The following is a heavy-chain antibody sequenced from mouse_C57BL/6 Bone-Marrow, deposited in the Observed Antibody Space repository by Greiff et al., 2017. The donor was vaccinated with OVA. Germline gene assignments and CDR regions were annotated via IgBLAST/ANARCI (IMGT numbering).Heavy chain of an antibody. D-gene: IGHD3-2*02. Sequence: EVKLVESGPGLVKPSQSLSLTCSVTGYSITSGYYWNWIRQFPGNKLEWMGYISYDGSNNYNPSLKNRISITRDTSKNQFFLKLNSVTTEDTATYYCARGQLRPGFAYWGQGTLVTVSA. V-gene: IGHV3-6*01. J-gene: IGHJ3*01. CDR1: GYSITSGYY. CDR2: ISYDGSN. CDR3: ARGQLRPGFAY.